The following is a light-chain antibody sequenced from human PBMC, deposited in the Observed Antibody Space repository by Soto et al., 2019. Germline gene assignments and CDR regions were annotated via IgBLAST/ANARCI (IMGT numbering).Light chain of an antibody. J-gene: IGLJ3*02. CDR3: ATWDDSLSAWV. CDR1: SSNIGSNF. V-gene: IGLV1-47*01. Sequence: QSVLTQPPSASGTPGQRVTISCSGSSSNIGSNFVYWYQHLPGTAPKLLIYRNNQRPSGVPDRFSVSKSVTSASLAISGLRSEDEADYYCATWDDSLSAWVFGGGTKLTVL. CDR2: RNN.